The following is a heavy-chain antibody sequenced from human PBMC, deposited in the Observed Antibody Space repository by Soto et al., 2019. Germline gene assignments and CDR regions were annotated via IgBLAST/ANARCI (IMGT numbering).Heavy chain of an antibody. D-gene: IGHD2-8*02. V-gene: IGHV3-33*05. Sequence: QVQLVESGGGGVRPGRSVRLPWEASGLPFSGFGLPGVGQAPGRGLEWGAVISYDGSNKHYADSVKGRFTISRDNSKNTLSLQMNGLGGEDTAVYHCAKGLVGYVFGVQDYHYGMDVWGQGATVIVSS. CDR1: GLPFSGFG. J-gene: IGHJ6*01. CDR3: AKGLVGYVFGVQDYHYGMDV. CDR2: ISYDGSNK.